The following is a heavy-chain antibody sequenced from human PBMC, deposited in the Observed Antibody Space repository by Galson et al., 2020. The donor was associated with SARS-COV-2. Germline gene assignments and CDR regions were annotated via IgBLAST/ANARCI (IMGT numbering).Heavy chain of an antibody. CDR1: GYTFTSYA. V-gene: IGHV1-3*01. J-gene: IGHJ4*02. CDR3: ARAPRVLVVPAAMLGACFDY. Sequence: ASVKVSCKASGYTFTSYAMHWVRQAPGQRLEWMGWINAGNGNTKYSQKFQGRVTITRDTSASTAYMELSSLRSEDTAVYYCARAPRVLVVPAAMLGACFDYWGQGTLVTVSS. D-gene: IGHD2-2*01. CDR2: INAGNGNT.